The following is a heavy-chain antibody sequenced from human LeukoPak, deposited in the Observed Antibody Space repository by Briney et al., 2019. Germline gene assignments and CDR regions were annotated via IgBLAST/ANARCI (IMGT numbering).Heavy chain of an antibody. CDR3: ARHRRTTGTWDIVATIYGYFDY. Sequence: SETLSLTCTVSGGSISSSSYYWGWIRQPPGKGLEWIGSIYYSGSTYYNPSLKSRVTISVDTSKNQFSLKLSSVTAADTAVYYCARHRRTTGTWDIVATIYGYFDYWGQGTLVTVSS. V-gene: IGHV4-39*01. CDR2: IYYSGST. D-gene: IGHD5-12*01. J-gene: IGHJ4*02. CDR1: GGSISSSSYY.